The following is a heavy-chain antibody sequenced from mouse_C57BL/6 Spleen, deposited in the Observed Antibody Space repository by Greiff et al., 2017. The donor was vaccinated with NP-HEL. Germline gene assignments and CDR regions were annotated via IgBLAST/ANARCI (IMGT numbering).Heavy chain of an antibody. Sequence: EVKVVESGGGLVKPGGSLKLSCAASGFTFSDYGMHWVRQAPEKGLEWVAYISSGSSTIYYADTVKGRFTISRDNAKNTLFLQMTSLRSEDTAMYYCARPSSYPWYFDVWGTGTTVTVSS. D-gene: IGHD1-1*01. V-gene: IGHV5-17*01. CDR2: ISSGSSTI. CDR1: GFTFSDYG. CDR3: ARPSSYPWYFDV. J-gene: IGHJ1*03.